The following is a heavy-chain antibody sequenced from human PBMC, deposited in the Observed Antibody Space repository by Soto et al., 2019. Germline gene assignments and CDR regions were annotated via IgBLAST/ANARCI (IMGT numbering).Heavy chain of an antibody. J-gene: IGHJ5*02. Sequence: QVQLVQSGAEVKKPGASVKVSCKASGYTFTSYGISWVRQAPGQGLEWMGWISAYNGNTNYAQKLQGRVTMTTDTSTSTAYMEMRSLRSDDTAVYYCARDWVLYSSSSNWFDPWGQGTLVTVSS. CDR1: GYTFTSYG. CDR3: ARDWVLYSSSSNWFDP. CDR2: ISAYNGNT. V-gene: IGHV1-18*04. D-gene: IGHD6-13*01.